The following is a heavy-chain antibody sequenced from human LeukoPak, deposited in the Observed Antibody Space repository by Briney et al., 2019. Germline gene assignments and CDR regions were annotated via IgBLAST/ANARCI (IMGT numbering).Heavy chain of an antibody. CDR1: GFTFSSYG. CDR3: AKDLGVDTAMADALGAFDI. J-gene: IGHJ3*02. V-gene: IGHV3-30*18. D-gene: IGHD5-18*01. Sequence: GGSLRLSCAASGFTFSSYGMHWVRQAPGKGLEWVAVISYDGSNKYYADSVKGRFTISRDNSKNTLYLQMNSLRAEDTAVYYCAKDLGVDTAMADALGAFDIWGQGTMVTASS. CDR2: ISYDGSNK.